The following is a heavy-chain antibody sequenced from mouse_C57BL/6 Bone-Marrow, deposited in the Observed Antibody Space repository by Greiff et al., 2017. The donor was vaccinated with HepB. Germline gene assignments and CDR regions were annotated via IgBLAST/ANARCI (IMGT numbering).Heavy chain of an antibody. CDR2: IYPRDGST. Sequence: VKLVESGPELVKPGASVKLSCKASGYTFTSYDINWVRQRPGQGLEWIGWIYPRDGSTKYNEKFKGKATLTVDTSSSTAYMELHSLTSEDSAVYFCATGGLRGDYWGQGTTLTVSS. CDR1: GYTFTSYD. J-gene: IGHJ2*01. V-gene: IGHV1-85*01. D-gene: IGHD2-2*01. CDR3: ATGGLRGDY.